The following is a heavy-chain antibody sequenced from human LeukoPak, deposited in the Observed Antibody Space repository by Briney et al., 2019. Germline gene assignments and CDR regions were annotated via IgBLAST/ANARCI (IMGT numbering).Heavy chain of an antibody. CDR3: ARHVAGTGVGAFDI. J-gene: IGHJ3*02. D-gene: IGHD3-3*01. CDR1: GYSFTGYW. V-gene: IGHV5-51*01. Sequence: GESLQISCKGSGYSFTGYWIGWVRQLPGKGLEWMGIIYPGDSDTRYSPSFQGQVTISADKSISTAYLQWSSLKASDTAMYYCARHVAGTGVGAFDIWGQGTMVTVSS. CDR2: IYPGDSDT.